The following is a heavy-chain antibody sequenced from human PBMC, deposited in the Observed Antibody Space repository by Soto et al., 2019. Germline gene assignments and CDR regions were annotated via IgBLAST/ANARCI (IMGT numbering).Heavy chain of an antibody. Sequence: SETLSLTCAVSGGSISSGGYSWSWIRQPPGKGLEWIGYIYHSGSTYYNPSLKSRVTISVDRSKNQFSLQLRSVTAADTAVYYCAREYSSSWYGAFGIWGQGTMIA. J-gene: IGHJ3*02. CDR2: IYHSGST. CDR1: GGSISSGGYS. D-gene: IGHD6-13*01. CDR3: AREYSSSWYGAFGI. V-gene: IGHV4-30-2*01.